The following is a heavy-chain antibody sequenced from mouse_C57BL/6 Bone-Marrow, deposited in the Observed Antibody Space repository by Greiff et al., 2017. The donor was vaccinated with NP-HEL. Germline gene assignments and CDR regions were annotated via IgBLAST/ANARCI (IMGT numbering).Heavy chain of an antibody. Sequence: QVQLQQPGAELVKPGASVKLSCKASGYTFTSYWMQWVNQRPGQGLEWIGEIDPSDSYTNYNQKFKGKATLTVATSSSTAYMQLISLTAEDSAVYYCARGDYWGQGTTLTVSS. CDR1: GYTFTSYW. J-gene: IGHJ2*01. CDR2: IDPSDSYT. CDR3: ARGDY. V-gene: IGHV1-50*01.